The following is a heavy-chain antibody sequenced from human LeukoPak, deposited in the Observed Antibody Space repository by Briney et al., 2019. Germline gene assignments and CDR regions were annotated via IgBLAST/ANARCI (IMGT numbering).Heavy chain of an antibody. CDR3: ARVRGGSCYYYYMDV. Sequence: GGSLRLSCAASGFTFDDYGMSWVRQAPGKGLEWVSGINWNGGSTGYADSVKGRFTISRDNAKNSLYLQMNSLRAEDTALYYCARVRGGSCYYYYMDVWGKGTTVTVSS. CDR1: GFTFDDYG. CDR2: INWNGGST. V-gene: IGHV3-20*04. D-gene: IGHD1-26*01. J-gene: IGHJ6*03.